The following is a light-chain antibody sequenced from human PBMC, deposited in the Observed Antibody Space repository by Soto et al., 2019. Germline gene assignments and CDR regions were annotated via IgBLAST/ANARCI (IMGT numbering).Light chain of an antibody. CDR2: TAS. V-gene: IGKV1-9*01. CDR3: LQLKRYPLT. J-gene: IGKJ4*01. Sequence: IQLTQSPSSLSASVGDRVAITCRASEGISSYLAWYQEKPGKVPKLLIDTASTLQNGVPSRFSGSGSGTDFTLTISSLQPADFATYYCLQLKRYPLTFGGGTRVEIK. CDR1: EGISSY.